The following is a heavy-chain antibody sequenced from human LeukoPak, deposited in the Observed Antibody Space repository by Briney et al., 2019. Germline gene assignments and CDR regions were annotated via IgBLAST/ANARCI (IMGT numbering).Heavy chain of an antibody. CDR2: ISWNSDNI. CDR1: GFIFDDSG. V-gene: IGHV3-9*01. D-gene: IGHD4-17*01. J-gene: IGHJ1*01. Sequence: PGGSLRLSCSASGFIFDDSGMNWVRQAPGRGLEWVSTISWNSDNIDYADSVKGRFTISRDNAKNSLYLQMNSLRAEDTAFYYCVVSYGDYILFHHWGQGTLVTVSS. CDR3: VVSYGDYILFHH.